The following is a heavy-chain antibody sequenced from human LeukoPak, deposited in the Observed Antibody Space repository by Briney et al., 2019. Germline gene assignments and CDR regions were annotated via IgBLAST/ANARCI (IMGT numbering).Heavy chain of an antibody. Sequence: SETLSLTCTVPGVSISSSNSYWGWIRQPPGKGLEWIGSIYYSGSTYYNPSLKSRVTISVDTSKNQFSLKLSSVTAADTAVYYCARTTMIVVVTPFDYWGQGTLVTVSS. D-gene: IGHD3-22*01. CDR1: GVSISSSNSY. CDR2: IYYSGST. J-gene: IGHJ4*02. CDR3: ARTTMIVVVTPFDY. V-gene: IGHV4-39*07.